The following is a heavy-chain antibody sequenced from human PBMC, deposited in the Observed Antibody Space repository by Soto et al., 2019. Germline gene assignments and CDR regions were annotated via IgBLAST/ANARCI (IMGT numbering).Heavy chain of an antibody. CDR3: ARDNSPYYFDY. Sequence: LRLSCAASGFTFSSYSMNWVRQAPGKGLEWVSYIRSSSSIYYADSVKGRFTISRDNAKNSLYLQMNSLRDEDTAVYYCARDNSPYYFDYWGQGTQVTVSS. CDR2: IRSSSSI. CDR1: GFTFSSYS. V-gene: IGHV3-48*02. J-gene: IGHJ4*02. D-gene: IGHD2-21*01.